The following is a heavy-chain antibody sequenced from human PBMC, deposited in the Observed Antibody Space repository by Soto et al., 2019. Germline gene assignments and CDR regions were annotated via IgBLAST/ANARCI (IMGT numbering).Heavy chain of an antibody. D-gene: IGHD2-2*02. Sequence: PSQTLSLTCAISGDSVSINSAAWNLIRQSPSRGLEWLGRTYYRSKWYNDYAVSVKSRITINPDTSKNQFSLQLNSVTPEDTAVYYCAREGVCSSTSCYTNGMDVWGQGTTVTVSS. V-gene: IGHV6-1*01. CDR2: TYYRSKWYN. CDR3: AREGVCSSTSCYTNGMDV. CDR1: GDSVSINSAA. J-gene: IGHJ6*02.